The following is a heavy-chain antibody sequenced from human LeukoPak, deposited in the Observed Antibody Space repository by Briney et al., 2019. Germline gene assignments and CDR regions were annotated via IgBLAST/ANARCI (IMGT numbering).Heavy chain of an antibody. Sequence: ASVKVSCKASGYTFTSYYMHWVRQAPGQGLEWMGIINPSGGSTSYAQKFQGRVTITTDESTSTAYMELSSLRSEDTAVYYCARRYYDSSGYYYFDYWGQGTLVTVSS. CDR1: GYTFTSYY. V-gene: IGHV1-46*01. J-gene: IGHJ4*02. D-gene: IGHD3-22*01. CDR2: INPSGGST. CDR3: ARRYYDSSGYYYFDY.